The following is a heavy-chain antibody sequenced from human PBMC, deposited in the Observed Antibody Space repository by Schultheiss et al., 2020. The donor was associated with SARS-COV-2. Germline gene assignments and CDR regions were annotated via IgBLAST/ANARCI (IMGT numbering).Heavy chain of an antibody. V-gene: IGHV4-59*01. Sequence: SETLSLTCTVSGGSISSYYWSWIRQPPGKGLEWIGYIYYSGSTNYNPSLKSRVTISVDTSKNQFSLKLSSVTAADTAVYYCADSSGHHIFDYWGQGTLVTVSS. CDR2: IYYSGST. CDR3: ADSSGHHIFDY. CDR1: GGSISSYY. J-gene: IGHJ4*02. D-gene: IGHD3-22*01.